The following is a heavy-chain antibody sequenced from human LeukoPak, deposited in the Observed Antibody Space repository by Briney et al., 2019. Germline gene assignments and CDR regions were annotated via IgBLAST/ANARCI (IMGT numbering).Heavy chain of an antibody. CDR3: TKRGAYYVDY. V-gene: IGHV3-23*01. CDR1: GFTFGTSA. D-gene: IGHD3-16*01. Sequence: PGGSLRLSCAASGFTFGTSAMSWVRQTPEKGLEWVSTITSGDGSPYYADSVKGRFTISRDNSNNMLYPQMNSLRAEDTAVYYCTKRGAYYVDYWGRGIPVTVSS. J-gene: IGHJ4*02. CDR2: ITSGDGSP.